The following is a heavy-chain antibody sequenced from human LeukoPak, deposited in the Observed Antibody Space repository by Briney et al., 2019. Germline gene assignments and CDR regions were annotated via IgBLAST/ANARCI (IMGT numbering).Heavy chain of an antibody. CDR2: IYASEIT. J-gene: IGHJ4*02. D-gene: IGHD4-23*01. CDR3: ATFHNAGYSWY. V-gene: IGHV4-61*02. CDR1: GGSISSGSYY. Sequence: SETLSLTCTVSGGSISSGSYYWNWIRQPAGKGLEWIGRIYASEITNYRPSLESRVTISVDTSKNQFSLKLSFVTAADTGVYYCATFHNAGYSWYWGQGTLVTVSS.